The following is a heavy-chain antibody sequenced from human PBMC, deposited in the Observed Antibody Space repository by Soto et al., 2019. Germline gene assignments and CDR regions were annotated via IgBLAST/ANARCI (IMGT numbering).Heavy chain of an antibody. D-gene: IGHD3-3*01. Sequence: QLQLQESGPGLVKPSETLSLTCTVSGGSISSSSYYWGWIRQPPGKGLEWIGSIYYSGSTYYNPSPKSRVTISVDTSKNQFSLKLSSVTAADTAVYYCARHPEWLMGDAFDIWGQGTMVTVSS. CDR1: GGSISSSSYY. J-gene: IGHJ3*02. CDR2: IYYSGST. V-gene: IGHV4-39*01. CDR3: ARHPEWLMGDAFDI.